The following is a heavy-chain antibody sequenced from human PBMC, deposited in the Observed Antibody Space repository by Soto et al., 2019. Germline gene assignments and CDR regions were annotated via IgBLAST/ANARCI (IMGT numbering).Heavy chain of an antibody. Sequence: GGSLRLSCAASGFTFSSYSMNWVRQAPGKGLEWVSYISSSSTIYYADSVKGRFTISRDNAKNSLYLQMNSLRAEDTAVYYCARDAYYDSSGPFDYWGQGTPVTVSS. J-gene: IGHJ4*02. D-gene: IGHD3-22*01. CDR1: GFTFSSYS. CDR2: ISSSSTI. CDR3: ARDAYYDSSGPFDY. V-gene: IGHV3-48*01.